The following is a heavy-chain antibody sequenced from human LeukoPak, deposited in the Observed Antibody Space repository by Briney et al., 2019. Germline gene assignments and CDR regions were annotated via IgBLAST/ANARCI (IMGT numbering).Heavy chain of an antibody. Sequence: SETLSLTCAVSGGSISSSNWWSWVRQPPGKGLEWIGEIYHSGSTNYNPSLKSRVTISVDKSKNQFSLKLSSVTAADTAVYYCARDRVAAIPEYFDYWGQGTLVTVSS. J-gene: IGHJ4*02. CDR3: ARDRVAAIPEYFDY. V-gene: IGHV4-4*02. CDR2: IYHSGST. D-gene: IGHD2-2*02. CDR1: GGSISSSNW.